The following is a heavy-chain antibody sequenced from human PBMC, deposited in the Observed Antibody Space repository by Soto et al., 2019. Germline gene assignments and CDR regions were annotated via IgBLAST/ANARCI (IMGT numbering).Heavy chain of an antibody. D-gene: IGHD3-16*01. CDR2: INPNSGGT. J-gene: IGHJ4*02. CDR1: VSTFTGHS. Sequence: ASLKVSCQASVSTFTGHSLQWLRQAPGQGLEWMGWINPNSGGTNYAQNFQGRVTMTRDTSISTAYMDLNRLRYDDTAVYYCAGGGNIGLSDFDYWGQGNLVTCSS. V-gene: IGHV1-2*02. CDR3: AGGGNIGLSDFDY.